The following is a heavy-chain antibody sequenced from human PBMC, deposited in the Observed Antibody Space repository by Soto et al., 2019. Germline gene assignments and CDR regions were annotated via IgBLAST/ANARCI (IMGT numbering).Heavy chain of an antibody. CDR3: ARDADSSGLHY. D-gene: IGHD6-19*01. CDR2: IYPAGPT. V-gene: IGHV3-53*02. CDR1: GFTVSGMF. Sequence: EVSLVETGGGLIHPGGSLRLSCAASGFTVSGMFMNWVRQAPGKGLEWVSVIYPAGPTYYADSVKGRFTISSDNSKNTLFLQLNNLRAEDTAVYYCARDADSSGLHYWGQGILVTVSS. J-gene: IGHJ4*02.